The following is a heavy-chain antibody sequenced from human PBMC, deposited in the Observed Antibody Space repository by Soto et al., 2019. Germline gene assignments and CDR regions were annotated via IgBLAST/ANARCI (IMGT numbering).Heavy chain of an antibody. J-gene: IGHJ6*03. V-gene: IGHV4-61*01. Sequence: QLQESGPGLVKPSETLSLTCTVSGASISSPTYYWGWIRQSPGKGLEWIGYIYYSGSTNYNPSLKSRVTISVDTSKNQFSLKLNSVTAADTAVYYCAREVKYGDYYYYYMDVWGKGTTVTVSS. CDR1: GASISSPTYY. D-gene: IGHD4-17*01. CDR3: AREVKYGDYYYYYMDV. CDR2: IYYSGST.